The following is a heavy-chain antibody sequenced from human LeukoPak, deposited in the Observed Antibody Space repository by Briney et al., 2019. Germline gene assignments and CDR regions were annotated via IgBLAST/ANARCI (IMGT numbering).Heavy chain of an antibody. CDR1: GYTFTGYY. J-gene: IGHJ4*02. V-gene: IGHV1-2*02. D-gene: IGHD3-22*01. CDR3: ARALITMIVVGDY. CDR2: INPNSGGT. Sequence: ASVKVSCKASGYTFTGYYMNWVRQAPGQGLEWMGWINPNSGGTNYAQKFQGRVTMTRDTSISTAYMELSRLRSDDTAVYYCARALITMIVVGDYWGQGTLVTVSS.